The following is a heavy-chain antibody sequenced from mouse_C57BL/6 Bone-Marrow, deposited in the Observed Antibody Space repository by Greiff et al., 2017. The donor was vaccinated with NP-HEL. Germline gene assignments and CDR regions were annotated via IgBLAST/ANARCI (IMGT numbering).Heavy chain of an antibody. D-gene: IGHD1-3*01. CDR2: ISSGSSTI. J-gene: IGHJ3*01. V-gene: IGHV5-17*01. CDR3: ARRTNLGGFFAY. CDR1: GFTFSDYG. Sequence: EVKLVESGGGLVKPGGSLKLSCAASGFTFSDYGMHWVRQAPEKGLEWVAYISSGSSTIYYADTVKGRFTISRDNAKNTLFLQMTSLRSEDTAMYYCARRTNLGGFFAYWGQGTLVTVSA.